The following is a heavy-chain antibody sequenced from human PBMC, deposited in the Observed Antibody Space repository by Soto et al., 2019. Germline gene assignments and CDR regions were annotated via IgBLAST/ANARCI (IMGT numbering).Heavy chain of an antibody. V-gene: IGHV3-15*01. CDR1: GITFSNAW. Sequence: GGSLRLSCAASGITFSNAWMSWVRQAPGKGLEWVGRIKSKTDGGTTDYAAPVKGRFTISRDDSKNTLYLQMNSLKTEDTAVYYCTKPSKLYDYTSPWGQGTMVTVS. D-gene: IGHD4-4*01. J-gene: IGHJ5*02. CDR3: TKPSKLYDYTSP. CDR2: IKSKTDGGTT.